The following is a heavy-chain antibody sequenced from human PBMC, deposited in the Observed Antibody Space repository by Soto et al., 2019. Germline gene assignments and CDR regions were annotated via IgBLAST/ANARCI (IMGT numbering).Heavy chain of an antibody. V-gene: IGHV1-69*01. CDR1: GGTFSSYA. CDR3: VLTAPRGYDDSSGYYLGWFDP. D-gene: IGHD3-22*01. CDR2: IIPIFGTA. J-gene: IGHJ5*02. Sequence: QVQLVQSGAEVKKPGSSVKVSCKASGGTFSSYAISWVRQAPGQGLEWMGGIIPIFGTANYAQKFQGRVTITADESTSTAYMELSSLRSEDTAVYYCVLTAPRGYDDSSGYYLGWFDPWGQGTLVTVSS.